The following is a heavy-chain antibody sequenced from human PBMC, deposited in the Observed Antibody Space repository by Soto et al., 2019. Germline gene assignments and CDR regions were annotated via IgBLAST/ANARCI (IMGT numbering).Heavy chain of an antibody. D-gene: IGHD3-9*01. CDR3: ARAPRRYDILPGYYHDYYYHYYMDV. CDR2: IIPIFGTA. CDR1: GGTFSSYA. V-gene: IGHV1-69*05. Sequence: SVKVSCKASGGTFSSYAISWVRQAPGQGLEWMGGIIPIFGTANYAQKLQGRVTMTTDESTSTAYMELRSLRSDDTAVYYCARAPRRYDILPGYYHDYYYHYYMDVWGKGTTVTVSS. J-gene: IGHJ6*03.